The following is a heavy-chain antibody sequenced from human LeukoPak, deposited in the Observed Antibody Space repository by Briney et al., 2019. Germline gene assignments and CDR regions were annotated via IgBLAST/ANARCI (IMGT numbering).Heavy chain of an antibody. CDR1: GFTFSSYA. CDR3: ARDLNNGIVVVPAAILSY. J-gene: IGHJ4*02. Sequence: GGSLRLSCAAPGFTFSSYAMHWVRQAPGKGLEWVAVISYDGSNKYYADSVRGRFTISRDNSKNTLYLQMNSLRAEDTAVYYCARDLNNGIVVVPAAILSYWGQGTLVTVSS. CDR2: ISYDGSNK. D-gene: IGHD2-2*01. V-gene: IGHV3-30*04.